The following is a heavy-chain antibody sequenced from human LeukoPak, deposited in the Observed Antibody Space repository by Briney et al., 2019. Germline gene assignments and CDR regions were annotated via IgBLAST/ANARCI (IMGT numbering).Heavy chain of an antibody. CDR2: IYTSGST. V-gene: IGHV4-4*09. CDR1: GGSISSYY. J-gene: IGHJ4*02. CDR3: ARKLELRSPFDY. Sequence: ETLSLTCTVSGGSISSYYWSWIRQPPGKGLEWIGYIYTSGSTNYNPSLKSRVTISVDTSKNQFSLKLSSVTAADTAVYYCARKLELRSPFDYWGRGTLVTVSS. D-gene: IGHD1-7*01.